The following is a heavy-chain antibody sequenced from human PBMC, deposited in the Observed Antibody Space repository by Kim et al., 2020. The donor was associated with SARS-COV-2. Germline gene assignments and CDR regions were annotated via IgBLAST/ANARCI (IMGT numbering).Heavy chain of an antibody. J-gene: IGHJ4*02. D-gene: IGHD3-10*01. Sequence: EQKVQGRVTMTTDTATSTAYMELRSLRSDDTAVYYCARGGLLWFGEGIDYWGQGTLVTVSS. V-gene: IGHV1-18*01. CDR3: ARGGLLWFGEGIDY.